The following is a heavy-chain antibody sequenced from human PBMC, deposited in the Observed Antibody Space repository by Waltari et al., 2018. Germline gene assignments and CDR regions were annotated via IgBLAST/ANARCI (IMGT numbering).Heavy chain of an antibody. D-gene: IGHD6-13*01. CDR1: GGSISSYY. CDR2: IYYSGST. J-gene: IGHJ4*02. Sequence: QPQESGPGLMKTSETLSLTCTVSGGSISSYYWSWIRPPPGKGLEWIGYIYYSGSTNYNPSLKSRVTISVDTSKNQFSLKLSSVTAADTAVYYCARGCIAAAGRSFDYWGQGTLVTVSS. CDR3: ARGCIAAAGRSFDY. V-gene: IGHV4-59*01.